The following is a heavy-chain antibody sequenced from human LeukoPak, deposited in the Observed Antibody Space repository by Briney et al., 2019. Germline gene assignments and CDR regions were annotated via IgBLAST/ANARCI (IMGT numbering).Heavy chain of an antibody. CDR3: ARDRGTYYYDSSGYHFDY. CDR2: IIPIFGTA. CDR1: GGTFSSYA. D-gene: IGHD3-22*01. J-gene: IGHJ4*02. V-gene: IGHV1-69*05. Sequence: SVKVSCKASGGTFSSYAISWVRQAPGQVLEWMGGIIPIFGTANYAQKFQGRVTITTDESTSTAYMELSSLRSDDTAVYYCARDRGTYYYDSSGYHFDYWGQGTLVTVSS.